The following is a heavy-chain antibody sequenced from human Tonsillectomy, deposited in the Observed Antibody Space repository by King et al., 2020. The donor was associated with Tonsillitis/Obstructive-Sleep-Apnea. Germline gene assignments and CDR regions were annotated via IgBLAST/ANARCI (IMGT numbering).Heavy chain of an antibody. V-gene: IGHV3-33*01. D-gene: IGHD5-18*01. J-gene: IGHJ6*02. CDR3: ARDTEDTAMGYYGMDV. CDR1: GFTFSSYG. CDR2: IWYDGSNK. Sequence: QLVQSGGGVVQPGRSLRLSCAASGFTFSSYGMHWVRQAPGKGLEWVAVIWYDGSNKYYADSVKGRFTISRDNSKNTLYLQMNSLRAEDTAVYYCARDTEDTAMGYYGMDVWGQGTTVTVSS.